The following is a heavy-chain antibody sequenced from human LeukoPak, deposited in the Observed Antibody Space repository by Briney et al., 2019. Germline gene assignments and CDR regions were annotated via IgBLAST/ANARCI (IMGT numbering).Heavy chain of an antibody. CDR3: ASYGGYSYGQSYYFDY. J-gene: IGHJ4*02. V-gene: IGHV4-59*08. D-gene: IGHD5-18*01. CDR1: GGSISSYY. Sequence: KTSETLSLTCTVSGGSISSYYWSWIRQPPGKGLEWIGYIYYSGSTNYNPSLKSRVTISVDTSKNQFSLKLSSVTAADTAVYYCASYGGYSYGQSYYFDYWGQGTLVTVSS. CDR2: IYYSGST.